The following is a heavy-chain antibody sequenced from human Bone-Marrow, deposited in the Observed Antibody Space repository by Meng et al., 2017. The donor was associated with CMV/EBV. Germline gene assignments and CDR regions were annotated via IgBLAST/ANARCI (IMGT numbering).Heavy chain of an antibody. J-gene: IGHJ3*01. CDR1: GYTFTSYD. V-gene: IGHV1-8*03. Sequence: ASVKVSCKASGYTFTSYDINWVRQATGQGLEWMGWMNPNSGNTGYAQKFQGRVTITRNTSISTAYMELSSLRSEDTAVYYFARDAVSLGYCSNGVCEGAFGFWAKETMVTVSS. D-gene: IGHD2-8*01. CDR3: ARDAVSLGYCSNGVCEGAFGF. CDR2: MNPNSGNT.